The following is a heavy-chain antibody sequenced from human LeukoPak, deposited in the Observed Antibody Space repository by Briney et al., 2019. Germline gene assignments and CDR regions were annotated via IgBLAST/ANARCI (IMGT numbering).Heavy chain of an antibody. J-gene: IGHJ4*02. V-gene: IGHV3-21*01. CDR1: GFTFSRYR. CDR3: ARDPYCSSTNCYADY. Sequence: PGGSLRLSCAASGFTFSRYRMNWVRQAPGKGLEWVSSISGSGDYIYYADSEKGRFTISRDNAKNSLYLQVNSLRAEDTAVYYCARDPYCSSTNCYADYWGQGTLVTVSS. D-gene: IGHD2-2*01. CDR2: ISGSGDYI.